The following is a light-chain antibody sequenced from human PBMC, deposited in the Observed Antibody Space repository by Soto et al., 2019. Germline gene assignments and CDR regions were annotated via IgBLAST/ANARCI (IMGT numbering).Light chain of an antibody. CDR2: GAS. CDR1: QSVSSSY. CDR3: QQYNNWPWT. V-gene: IGKV3-15*01. Sequence: EIVMTQSPATLSVSPGGRAALSCRASQSVSSSYLAWYQQKPGQAPRLLIYGASSRAPGFPARFSGSGSGTDFTLTISSLQSEDFAVYYCQQYNNWPWTFGQGTKVDIK. J-gene: IGKJ1*01.